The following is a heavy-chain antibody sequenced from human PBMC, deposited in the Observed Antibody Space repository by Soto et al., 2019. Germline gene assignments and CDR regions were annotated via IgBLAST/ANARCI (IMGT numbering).Heavy chain of an antibody. CDR1: GYIFTSYG. V-gene: IGHV1-18*01. CDR2: ISAHNGNT. CDR3: ARGRDGDY. J-gene: IGHJ4*02. Sequence: QAHLVQSGPEVKKPGASVKVSGKGSGYIFTSYGIAWVRQAPGQGLEWMGWISAHNGNTEYAQKFQGRVTVTRDTSTSTACLELRSLRSDDTALYYCARGRDGDYWGQGAVVTVSS.